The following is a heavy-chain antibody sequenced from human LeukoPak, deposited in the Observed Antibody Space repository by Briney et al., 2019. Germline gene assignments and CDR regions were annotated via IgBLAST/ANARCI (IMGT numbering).Heavy chain of an antibody. Sequence: PGGSLRLSCAASGFTFGNAWMSWVRQAPGKGLEWVGRIKSKTDGGTTDYAAPVKGRFTISRDDSKNTLYLQMNSLKTEDTAVYYCTSSWFGAPYYYYYMDVWGKGTTVTVSS. D-gene: IGHD3-10*01. CDR3: TSSWFGAPYYYYYMDV. V-gene: IGHV3-15*01. J-gene: IGHJ6*03. CDR1: GFTFGNAW. CDR2: IKSKTDGGTT.